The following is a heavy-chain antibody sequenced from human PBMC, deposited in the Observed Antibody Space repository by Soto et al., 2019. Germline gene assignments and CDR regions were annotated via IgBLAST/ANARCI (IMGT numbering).Heavy chain of an antibody. V-gene: IGHV1-3*01. CDR3: ARTNTERSERRSNWFDP. J-gene: IGHJ5*02. CDR1: GYTFTSYA. D-gene: IGHD1-1*01. CDR2: INAGNGNT. Sequence: GASVKVSCKASGYTFTSYAMHWVRQAPGQRLEWMGWINAGNGNTKYSQKFQGRVTITRDTSASTAYMELSSLRSEDTAVYYCARTNTERSERRSNWFDPWGQGTLVTVSS.